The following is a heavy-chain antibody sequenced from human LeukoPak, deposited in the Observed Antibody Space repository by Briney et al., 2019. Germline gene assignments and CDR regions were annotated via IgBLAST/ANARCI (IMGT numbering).Heavy chain of an antibody. V-gene: IGHV3-23*01. CDR3: AKDCGGSCYWELDY. D-gene: IGHD2-15*01. CDR1: GFTFSSYG. J-gene: IGHJ4*02. Sequence: PGGSLRLSCAASGFTFSSYGMSWVRQAPGKGLEWVSAISGSGGSTYYADSVRGRFTISRDNSKNTLYLQMNRLRAEDTAVYYCAKDCGGSCYWELDYWGQGTLVTVSS. CDR2: ISGSGGST.